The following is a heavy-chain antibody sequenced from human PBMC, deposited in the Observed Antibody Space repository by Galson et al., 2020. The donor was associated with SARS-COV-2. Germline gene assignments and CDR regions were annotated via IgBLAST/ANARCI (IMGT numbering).Heavy chain of an antibody. CDR1: GFTFSNYE. J-gene: IGHJ5*01. Sequence: PGGSLRLSCVVSGFTFSNYEMHWVRQAPGKGLEWVSYISRSGHTLYYGESVKGRFTISRDNAKNSLYLQMHSLRDEDTAIYYCVRDAIDYRDNSGYYNWFDSWGQGTLVTVSS. CDR2: ISRSGHTL. D-gene: IGHD3-22*01. CDR3: VRDAIDYRDNSGYYNWFDS. V-gene: IGHV3-48*03.